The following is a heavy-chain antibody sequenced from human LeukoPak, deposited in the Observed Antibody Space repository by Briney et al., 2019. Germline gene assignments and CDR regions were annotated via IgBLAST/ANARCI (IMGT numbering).Heavy chain of an antibody. V-gene: IGHV1-18*01. CDR3: ARGSPGTVDTAMVGLRYFDY. J-gene: IGHJ4*02. Sequence: ASVNVSCKASGYTFTSYGISWVRQAPGQGLEWMGWISAYNGNTNYAQKLQGRVTMTTDTSTSTAYMELRSLRSDDTAVYYCARGSPGTVDTAMVGLRYFDYWGQGTLVTVSS. D-gene: IGHD5-18*01. CDR1: GYTFTSYG. CDR2: ISAYNGNT.